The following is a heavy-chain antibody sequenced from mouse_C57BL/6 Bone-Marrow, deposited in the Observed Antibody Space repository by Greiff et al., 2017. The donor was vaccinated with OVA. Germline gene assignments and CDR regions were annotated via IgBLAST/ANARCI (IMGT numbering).Heavy chain of an antibody. CDR1: GFNIKDDY. CDR3: TTIYYGNSYAMDY. CDR2: IDPENGDT. V-gene: IGHV14-4*01. Sequence: EVKLQQSGAELVRPGASVKLSCTASGFNIKDDYMHWVKQRPEPGLEWIGWIDPENGDTEYASKFQGKATITADTSSNTAYLQLSILTSEDTAVYDCTTIYYGNSYAMDYWGQGTSVTVSS. D-gene: IGHD2-1*01. J-gene: IGHJ4*01.